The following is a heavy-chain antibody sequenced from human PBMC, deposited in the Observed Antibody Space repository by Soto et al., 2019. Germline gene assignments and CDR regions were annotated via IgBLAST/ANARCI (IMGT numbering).Heavy chain of an antibody. V-gene: IGHV4-31*03. CDR2: IYYSGST. D-gene: IGHD2-15*01. CDR1: GGSISSGGYY. J-gene: IGHJ4*02. Sequence: QVQLQESGPGLVKPSQTLSLTCTVSGGSISSGGYYWSWIRQHPGKGLEWIGYIYYSGSTYYNPSLKSRVTISVDPSKNQFALKLRSGTAADTAVYYCARGGQYSGSDWAGDCSGGSCYYLAYWGQGTLVTVSS. CDR3: ARGGQYSGSDWAGDCSGGSCYYLAY.